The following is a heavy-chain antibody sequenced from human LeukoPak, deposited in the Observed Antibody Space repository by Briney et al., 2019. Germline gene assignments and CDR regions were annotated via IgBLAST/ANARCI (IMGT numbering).Heavy chain of an antibody. Sequence: SETLSLTCTVSGGSISSGGCYWSWIRQPPGKGLEWIGYIYHSGSTYYDPSLKSRVTISVDRSKNQFSLKLSSVTAADTAVYYCARVLPSSGWYGFYFDYWGQGTLVTVSS. D-gene: IGHD6-19*01. V-gene: IGHV4-30-2*01. CDR2: IYHSGST. CDR1: GGSISSGGCY. J-gene: IGHJ4*02. CDR3: ARVLPSSGWYGFYFDY.